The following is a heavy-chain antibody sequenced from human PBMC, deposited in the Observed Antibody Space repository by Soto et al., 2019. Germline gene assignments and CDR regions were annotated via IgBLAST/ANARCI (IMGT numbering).Heavy chain of an antibody. Sequence: SETLSLTCTVSGGSISSSSYYWGWIRQPPGTGLEWIGSIYYSGSTYYNPSLKSRVTISVDTSKNQFSLKLSSVTAADTAVYYCARHGGMATIVDAFDIWGQGTMVTVSS. J-gene: IGHJ3*02. D-gene: IGHD5-12*01. CDR3: ARHGGMATIVDAFDI. CDR1: GGSISSSSYY. V-gene: IGHV4-39*01. CDR2: IYYSGST.